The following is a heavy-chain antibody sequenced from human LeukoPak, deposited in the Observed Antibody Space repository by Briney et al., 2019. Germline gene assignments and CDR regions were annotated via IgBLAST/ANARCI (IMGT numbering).Heavy chain of an antibody. Sequence: GGSLRLSCAASGFTFSSYSMNWVRQAPGKGLEWVSYISSSSSTTYYADSVKGRFTISRDNAKNSLYLQMNSLRDEDTAVYYCARWNWSDHHFDYWGQGTLVTVSS. CDR2: ISSSSSTT. CDR1: GFTFSSYS. V-gene: IGHV3-48*02. CDR3: ARWNWSDHHFDY. D-gene: IGHD1-1*01. J-gene: IGHJ4*02.